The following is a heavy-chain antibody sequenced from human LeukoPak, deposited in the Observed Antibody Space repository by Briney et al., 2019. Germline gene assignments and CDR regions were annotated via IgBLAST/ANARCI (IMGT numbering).Heavy chain of an antibody. CDR3: ARELEYYDTNGWPFFDL. D-gene: IGHD3-22*01. J-gene: IGHJ4*02. Sequence: PGGSLRLSCAASGFTFSSYWMNWVRQAPGKGLEWVANIKQDGSEKYYVDSVKGRFTISRDNPKDSLYLQMNSLRAEDTAVYYCARELEYYDTNGWPFFDLWGQGTLVTVSS. V-gene: IGHV3-7*03. CDR1: GFTFSSYW. CDR2: IKQDGSEK.